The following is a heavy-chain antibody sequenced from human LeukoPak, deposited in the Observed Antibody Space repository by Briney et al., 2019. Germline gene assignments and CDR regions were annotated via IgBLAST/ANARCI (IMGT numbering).Heavy chain of an antibody. D-gene: IGHD2-2*02. Sequence: SETLSLTCTVSGGSISSYYWGWIRQPPGKGLEWIGYIDYGGSTNYNPSLKSRVTISVDTSKNQFSLKLSSVTAADTAVFYCARDHLYCSSTSCYSHWFDPWGQGTLVTVSS. CDR1: GGSISSYY. V-gene: IGHV4-59*01. J-gene: IGHJ5*02. CDR3: ARDHLYCSSTSCYSHWFDP. CDR2: IDYGGST.